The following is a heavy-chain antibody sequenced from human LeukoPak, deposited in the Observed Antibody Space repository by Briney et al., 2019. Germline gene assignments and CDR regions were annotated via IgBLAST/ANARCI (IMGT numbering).Heavy chain of an antibody. Sequence: PGGSLRLSCAASGFTFSSYRMNWVRQAPGKGLEWVSSISSSSSYIYYADSVKGRFTISRDNAKNSLYLQMNSLRAEDTAVYYCARDLHDSNGYSLDYWGQGTLVTVSS. CDR2: ISSSSSYI. D-gene: IGHD3-22*01. J-gene: IGHJ4*02. V-gene: IGHV3-21*01. CDR3: ARDLHDSNGYSLDY. CDR1: GFTFSSYR.